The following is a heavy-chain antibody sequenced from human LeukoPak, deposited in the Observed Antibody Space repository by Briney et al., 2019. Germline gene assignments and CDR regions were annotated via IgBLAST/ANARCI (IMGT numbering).Heavy chain of an antibody. D-gene: IGHD6-13*01. V-gene: IGHV3-23*01. CDR3: AKGPYSSSWYGD. Sequence: GGSLRFSCAASGFTFSSYAMSWVRQAPGKGLEWVSAISGSGGSTYYADSVKGRFTISRDNSKNTLYLQMNSLRAEDTAVYYCAKGPYSSSWYGDWGQGTLVTVSS. CDR1: GFTFSSYA. CDR2: ISGSGGST. J-gene: IGHJ4*02.